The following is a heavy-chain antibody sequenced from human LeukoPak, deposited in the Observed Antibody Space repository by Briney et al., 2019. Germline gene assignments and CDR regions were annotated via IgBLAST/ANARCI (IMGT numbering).Heavy chain of an antibody. J-gene: IGHJ6*02. Sequence: GGSLRLSCAASGFTFSNYYMSWIRQAPGKGLEWVSAISGSGGSTYYADSVKGRFTISRDNSKNTLYLQMNSLRAEDTAVYYCAKDAFYSSSWYFDYYYGMDVWGQGTTVTVSS. D-gene: IGHD6-13*01. V-gene: IGHV3-23*01. CDR2: ISGSGGST. CDR3: AKDAFYSSSWYFDYYYGMDV. CDR1: GFTFSNYY.